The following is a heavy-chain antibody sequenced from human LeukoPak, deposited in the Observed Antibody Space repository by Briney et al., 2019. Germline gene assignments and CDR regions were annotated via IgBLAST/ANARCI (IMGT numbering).Heavy chain of an antibody. J-gene: IGHJ6*03. Sequence: WIRQAPGKGLEWVSVISSNGGSTYYVDSVKGRFTVSRDNSKNTLYLQMNSLRAEDTAVYYCASHPYYYYYMDVWGKGTTVTISS. CDR3: ASHPYYYYYMDV. CDR2: ISSNGGST. V-gene: IGHV3-23*01.